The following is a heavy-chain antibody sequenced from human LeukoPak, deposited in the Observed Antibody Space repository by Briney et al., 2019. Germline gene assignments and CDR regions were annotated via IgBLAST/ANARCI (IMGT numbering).Heavy chain of an antibody. CDR3: ASYGGNDGGFDY. J-gene: IGHJ4*02. D-gene: IGHD4-23*01. CDR1: GFTFSSYS. V-gene: IGHV3-21*01. CDR2: ISSSSSYI. Sequence: GGSLRLSCAASGFTFSSYSMNWVRQAPGKGLEWVSSISSSSSYIYYADSVKGRFTISRDNAKNSLYLQMNSLRAEDTAVYCCASYGGNDGGFDYWGQGTLVTVSS.